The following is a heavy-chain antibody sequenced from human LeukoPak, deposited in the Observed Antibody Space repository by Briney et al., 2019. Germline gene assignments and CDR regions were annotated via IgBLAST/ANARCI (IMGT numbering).Heavy chain of an antibody. CDR1: GGSFSSYY. CDR3: ARHKDYYYSYMDV. V-gene: IGHV4-59*08. CDR2: IYYSGST. J-gene: IGHJ6*03. Sequence: SETLSLTCTVSGGSFSSYYWTWIRQPPGKGLEWIGYIYYSGSTDYNPSLTSRVTISVDTSKNQFSLKLSSVTAADTAVYYCARHKDYYYSYMDVWGKGTTVTISS.